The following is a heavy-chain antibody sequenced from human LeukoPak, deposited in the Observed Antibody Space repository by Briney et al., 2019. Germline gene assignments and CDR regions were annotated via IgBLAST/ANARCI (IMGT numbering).Heavy chain of an antibody. Sequence: GGSLRLSCAAAGFTFSSYSMNWVRQAPGKGLEWVSSISSSSSYIYYADSVKGRFTISRDNAKHSLYLQMNSLRAEDTAVYYCARDRHYSSSWTLPPDCGQGTLVTVSS. D-gene: IGHD6-13*01. J-gene: IGHJ4*02. CDR3: ARDRHYSSSWTLPPD. CDR1: GFTFSSYS. CDR2: ISSSSSYI. V-gene: IGHV3-21*01.